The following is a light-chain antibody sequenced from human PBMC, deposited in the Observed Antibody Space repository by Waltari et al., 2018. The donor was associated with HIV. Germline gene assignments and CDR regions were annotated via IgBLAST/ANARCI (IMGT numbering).Light chain of an antibody. CDR2: DNN. J-gene: IGLJ2*01. V-gene: IGLV1-51*01. CDR1: SSKLRNHY. Sequence: QSVLTQPPSVSAAPGQKVSISCSGSSSKLRNHYVSWYQQLPGTAPKLLIYDNNKRPSGIPDRFSGSKSGTSATLGITGLQTGDEADYYCETWDHSLSAVVFGGGTKLTVL. CDR3: ETWDHSLSAVV.